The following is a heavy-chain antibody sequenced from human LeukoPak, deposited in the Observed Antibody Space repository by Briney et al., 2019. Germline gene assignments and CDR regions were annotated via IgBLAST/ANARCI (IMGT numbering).Heavy chain of an antibody. Sequence: ASVKVSCKASGYTFSGYYIHWVRQAPGQGLEWMGWIKPNSGGTHFTQKFQGRVTMTRDTSISTAYMELSRLKSDDTAVYYCARANSDGCNTYFDSWGQGTLVTVSS. D-gene: IGHD5-24*01. V-gene: IGHV1-2*02. CDR2: IKPNSGGT. CDR1: GYTFSGYY. CDR3: ARANSDGCNTYFDS. J-gene: IGHJ4*02.